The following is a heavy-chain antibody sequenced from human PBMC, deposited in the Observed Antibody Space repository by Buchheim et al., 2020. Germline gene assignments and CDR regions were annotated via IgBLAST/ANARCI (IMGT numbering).Heavy chain of an antibody. V-gene: IGHV3-66*01. CDR2: IYSGGST. D-gene: IGHD2-2*01. Sequence: EVQLVESGGGLVQPGGSLRLSCAASGFTVSSNYMSWVRQAPGKGLEWVSVIYSGGSTYYADSVKGRFTISRDNSKNTLYLQMNSLRAEDTAVYYCARKEKGYCISTSCFKYGMDVWGQGTT. CDR3: ARKEKGYCISTSCFKYGMDV. CDR1: GFTVSSNY. J-gene: IGHJ6*02.